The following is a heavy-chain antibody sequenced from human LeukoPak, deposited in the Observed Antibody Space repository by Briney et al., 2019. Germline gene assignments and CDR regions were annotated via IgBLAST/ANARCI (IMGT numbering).Heavy chain of an antibody. CDR3: ARASTMVRGVIGTNWFDP. CDR2: IYYSGST. CDR1: GGSISSGDYY. J-gene: IGHJ5*02. V-gene: IGHV4-30-4*08. D-gene: IGHD3-10*01. Sequence: SQTLSPTCTVSGGSISSGDYYWSWIRQPQGKGLEWIGYIYYSGSTYYNPSLKSRVTISVDTFKNQFALKLSSVTAADTAVYYCARASTMVRGVIGTNWFDPWGQGTLVTVSS.